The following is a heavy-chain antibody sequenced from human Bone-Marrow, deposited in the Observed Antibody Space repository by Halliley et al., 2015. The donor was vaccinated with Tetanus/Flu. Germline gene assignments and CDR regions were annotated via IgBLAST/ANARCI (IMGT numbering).Heavy chain of an antibody. CDR2: IRQDGREK. CDR3: VRVRLSDHAVWGKYFDY. D-gene: IGHD3-16*01. V-gene: IGHV3-7*03. J-gene: IGHJ4*02. Sequence: SLRLSCAASGFTFSNDWMSWVRQAPGKGLEWVANIRQDGREKFYADSVKGRFTVSRDNSKNSLYLQMNGLRAEDTALYFCVRVRLSDHAVWGKYFDYWGRGTLVTVSS. CDR1: GFTFSNDW.